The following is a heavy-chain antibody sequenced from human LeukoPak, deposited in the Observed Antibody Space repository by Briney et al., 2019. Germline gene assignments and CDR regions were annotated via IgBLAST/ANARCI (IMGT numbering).Heavy chain of an antibody. J-gene: IGHJ4*02. Sequence: GGSLRLSCAASGFTFDDYAMHWVRQAPGKGLEWVSLISWDGGSTYYADSVKGRFTIPRDNSKNSLYLQMNSLRAEDTALYYCAKGSRGYCSGGSCYPYYFDYWGQGTLVTVSS. V-gene: IGHV3-43D*03. CDR2: ISWDGGST. CDR1: GFTFDDYA. CDR3: AKGSRGYCSGGSCYPYYFDY. D-gene: IGHD2-15*01.